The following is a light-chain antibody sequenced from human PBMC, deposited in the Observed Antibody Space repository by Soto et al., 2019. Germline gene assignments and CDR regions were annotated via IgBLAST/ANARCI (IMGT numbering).Light chain of an antibody. CDR1: QSISSY. CDR3: QQSYRTPYT. V-gene: IGKV1-39*01. CDR2: AAS. Sequence: DIQMTQSPSSLSASVGDRVTITCRASQSISSYLNWYQQKPGKVPKVLIYAASSLQSGVPSRFSGSGSGTDFTLTISSLQPEDFATYFCQQSYRTPYTFGQGTKLEIK. J-gene: IGKJ2*01.